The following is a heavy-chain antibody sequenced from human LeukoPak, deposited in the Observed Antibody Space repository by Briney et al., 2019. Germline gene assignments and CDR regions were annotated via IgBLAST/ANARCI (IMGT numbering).Heavy chain of an antibody. D-gene: IGHD5-18*01. Sequence: GGSLSFSCDASGITFSNYSMKWVRQAPGKGQLWGLYISGSSSTIYYADSVKGRFTISRDNAKNSLFLQMSSLRAEDTAVYYCAPQRGFRLLDLYIDYWGQGTLVTVSS. CDR2: ISGSSSTI. CDR3: APQRGFRLLDLYIDY. CDR1: GITFSNYS. V-gene: IGHV3-48*01. J-gene: IGHJ4*02.